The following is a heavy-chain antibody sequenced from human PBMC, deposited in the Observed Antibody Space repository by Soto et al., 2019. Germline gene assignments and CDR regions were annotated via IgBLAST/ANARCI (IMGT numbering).Heavy chain of an antibody. CDR1: GYTFTSYG. V-gene: IGHV1-18*01. Sequence: QVQLVQSGAEVKKPGASVKVSCKASGYTFTSYGISWVRQAPGQGLEWMGWISAYNGYTIYAQNLQGRITMTTDTRTSTAYMVLGSLRSVGAGVYYVPRNHIANWFEPWGEGTLVTVSS. CDR3: PRNHIANWFEP. D-gene: IGHD2-21*01. J-gene: IGHJ5*02. CDR2: ISAYNGYT.